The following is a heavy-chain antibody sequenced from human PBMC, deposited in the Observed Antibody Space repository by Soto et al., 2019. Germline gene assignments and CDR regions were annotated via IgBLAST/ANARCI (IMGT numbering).Heavy chain of an antibody. Sequence: QVQLVQSGAEVKKPGASVMLSCKAPGYTFTTYTMNWVRQAPGQRLEWMGWINPVNGNTKSSQKFQDRVIITRDTSASTAYMELRSLRSEDTAVYYCARGIATGQLDPWGQGTLVIVSS. CDR1: GYTFTTYT. V-gene: IGHV1-3*01. CDR3: ARGIATGQLDP. D-gene: IGHD6-13*01. J-gene: IGHJ5*02. CDR2: INPVNGNT.